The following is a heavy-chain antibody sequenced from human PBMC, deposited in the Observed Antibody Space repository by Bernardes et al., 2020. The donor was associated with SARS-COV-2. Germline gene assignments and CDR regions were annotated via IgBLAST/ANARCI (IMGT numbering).Heavy chain of an antibody. V-gene: IGHV4-59*12. J-gene: IGHJ2*01. CDR2: IYSTGST. CDR1: GASMRSNY. CDR3: SRPPVTTFWWCFDL. Sequence: SETLSLTCTVSGASMRSNYWSWIRQPPGQGQEWIGYIYSTGSTKYNSTLKSRVSISVGTSNTNFSLNLSSVTAAATAVYYCSRPPVTTFWWCFDLWGRGTPVTVSS. D-gene: IGHD4-17*01.